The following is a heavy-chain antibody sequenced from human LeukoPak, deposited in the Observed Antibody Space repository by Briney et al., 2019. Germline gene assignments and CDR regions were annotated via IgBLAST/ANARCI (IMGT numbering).Heavy chain of an antibody. CDR1: GFTFSDYY. J-gene: IGHJ6*03. V-gene: IGHV3-11*01. CDR3: ARRNSYYYYLDV. CDR2: ISSSGSII. Sequence: GGSLRLSCAASGFTFSDYYMSWIRQAPGKGLEWVSHISSSGSIIYYADSVKGRFTISRDNAKNSLYLQMNSLRAEDTAVYYCARRNSYYYYLDVWGKGTTVTISS.